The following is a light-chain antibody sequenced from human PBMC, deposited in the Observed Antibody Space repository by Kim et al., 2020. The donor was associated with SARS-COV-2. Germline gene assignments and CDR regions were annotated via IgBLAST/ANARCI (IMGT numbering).Light chain of an antibody. J-gene: IGLJ2*01. CDR3: QAWDSNTVV. CDR2: QNT. V-gene: IGLV3-1*01. Sequence: SYELTQPPSVSVSPGQTGSITCSGDKLGNKYVCWYQKKAGQSPVLVIHQNTKRPSGIPERFSGSNSGNTATLTISGTQPIDEADYYCQAWDSNTVVFGGGTKLTVL. CDR1: KLGNKY.